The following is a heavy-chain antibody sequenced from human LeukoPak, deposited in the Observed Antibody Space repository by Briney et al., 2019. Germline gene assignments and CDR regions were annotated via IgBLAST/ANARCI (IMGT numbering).Heavy chain of an antibody. J-gene: IGHJ5*02. Sequence: GGSLRLSCTASGFTLSSYAMSWVRQAPGEGLEWVSTISGSADNTNYAEAVKGRFTISRDNSKNTMYLQMNSLQTEDTAVYCATDFYDSTWGQGTLVTVSS. V-gene: IGHV3-23*01. CDR2: ISGSADNT. CDR3: ATDFYDST. D-gene: IGHD3-22*01. CDR1: GFTLSSYA.